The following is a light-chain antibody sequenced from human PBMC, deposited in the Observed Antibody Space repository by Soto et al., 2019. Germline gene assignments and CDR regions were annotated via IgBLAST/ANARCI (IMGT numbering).Light chain of an antibody. CDR1: QTISSW. J-gene: IGKJ1*01. CDR2: DAS. CDR3: QQYNSYSEA. Sequence: DIQMTQSPSTLSASVVDRVTISCRASQTISSWLAWYQQKPGKAPKLLIYDASSLESGVPSRFSGSGSGTEFTLTISSLQTDDFATYYCQQYNSYSEAFGQGTKVDIK. V-gene: IGKV1-5*01.